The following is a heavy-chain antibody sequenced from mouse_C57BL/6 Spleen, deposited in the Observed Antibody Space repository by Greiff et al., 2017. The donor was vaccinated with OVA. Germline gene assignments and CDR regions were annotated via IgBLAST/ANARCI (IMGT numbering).Heavy chain of an antibody. Sequence: QVQLQQPGAELVMPGASVKLSCKASGYTFTSYWLHWVKQRPGQGLEWIGEIDPSDSYTNYNQKFKGKSTLTVDKSSSTAYMQRSRLTSEDSAVYYCARWGDGYYGYFDVWGTGTTVTVSS. CDR3: ARWGDGYYGYFDV. CDR2: IDPSDSYT. CDR1: GYTFTSYW. J-gene: IGHJ1*03. D-gene: IGHD2-3*01. V-gene: IGHV1-69*01.